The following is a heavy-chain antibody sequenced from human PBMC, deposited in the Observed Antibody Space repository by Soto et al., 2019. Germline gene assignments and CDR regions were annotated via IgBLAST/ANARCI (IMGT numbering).Heavy chain of an antibody. CDR2: INPILGIT. D-gene: IGHD3-10*01. J-gene: IGHJ6*02. V-gene: IGHV1-8*02. CDR1: GCTFSSYT. Sequence: ASVKVSCKASGCTFSSYTISWVRQAPGQGLEWMGWINPILGITGYAQKFQGRVTMTRNNSISTAYMELSSLRSEDTAVYYCARQGFGTLHGLVDVWGQGTTVTVSS. CDR3: ARQGFGTLHGLVDV.